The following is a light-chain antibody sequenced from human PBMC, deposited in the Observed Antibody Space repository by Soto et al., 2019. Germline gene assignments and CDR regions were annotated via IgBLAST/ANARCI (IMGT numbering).Light chain of an antibody. CDR1: SSNIGNNY. Sequence: QSVLTQPPSVSAAPGQTVTISCSGSSSNIGNNYVSWYQRLPGTAPKLLIYDNNERPSGIPDRFSGSKSGTSATLGITGLQTGDEADYYCGTWDTSLSAVVFGGWTKLTVL. V-gene: IGLV1-51*01. J-gene: IGLJ2*01. CDR2: DNN. CDR3: GTWDTSLSAVV.